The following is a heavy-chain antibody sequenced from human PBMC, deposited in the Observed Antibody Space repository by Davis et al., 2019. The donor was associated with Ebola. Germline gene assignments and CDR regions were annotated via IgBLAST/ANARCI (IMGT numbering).Heavy chain of an antibody. CDR2: INSDGSST. Sequence: GESLKISCAASGFTSSSYWMHWVRQAPGKGLVWVSRINSDGSSTTYADSVKGRFTISRDNAKNSLYLQMNSLRAEDTAVYYCARGAADSYYYMDVWGKGTTVTVSS. V-gene: IGHV3-74*01. CDR3: ARGAADSYYYMDV. J-gene: IGHJ6*03. CDR1: GFTSSSYW. D-gene: IGHD2-15*01.